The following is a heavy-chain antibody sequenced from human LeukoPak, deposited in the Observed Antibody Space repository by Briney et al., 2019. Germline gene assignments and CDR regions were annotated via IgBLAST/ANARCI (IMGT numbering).Heavy chain of an antibody. CDR3: ARVEGDYTPNRFDP. V-gene: IGHV3-53*01. Sequence: GALKLSCSASGFPFRCNYMGRVRQAPGEGLEGVSVAYSGGITYYLDSVKGRFTVSRDNAKNTLYLQMDSLRAEDTAIYHRARVEGDYTPNRFDPWGQGTLVTVSS. J-gene: IGHJ5*02. CDR1: GFPFRCNY. CDR2: AYSGGIT. D-gene: IGHD4-11*01.